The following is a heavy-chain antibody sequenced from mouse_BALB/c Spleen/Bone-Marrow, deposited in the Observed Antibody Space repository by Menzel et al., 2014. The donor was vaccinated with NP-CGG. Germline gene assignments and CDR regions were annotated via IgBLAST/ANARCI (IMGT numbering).Heavy chain of an antibody. CDR3: TRSLVRRDHYYAMDY. V-gene: IGHV1S22*01. CDR2: IYPGSGST. CDR1: GYTFTSYW. D-gene: IGHD2-14*01. J-gene: IGHJ4*01. Sequence: GSELVRPGASVKLSCKASGYTFTSYWMHWVKQRPGQGLEWIGNIYPGSGSTNYDEKFKSKATLTVDTSSSTAYMQLSSLTSEDSAVYYCTRSLVRRDHYYAMDYWGQGTSITVSS.